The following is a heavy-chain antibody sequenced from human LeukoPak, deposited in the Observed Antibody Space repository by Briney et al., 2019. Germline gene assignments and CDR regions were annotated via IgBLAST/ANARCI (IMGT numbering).Heavy chain of an antibody. Sequence: ASVKVSCKASGYTFTGYYMHWVRQAPGQGLDWMGWINPNSGSTNYAQKFQGRVTMTRDTSISTAYMELSRLRSDDTAVYYCARSAGLKSTYYDYVWGSYRYPFDFDYWGQGTLVTVSS. V-gene: IGHV1-2*02. D-gene: IGHD3-16*02. CDR3: ARSAGLKSTYYDYVWGSYRYPFDFDY. J-gene: IGHJ4*02. CDR1: GYTFTGYY. CDR2: INPNSGST.